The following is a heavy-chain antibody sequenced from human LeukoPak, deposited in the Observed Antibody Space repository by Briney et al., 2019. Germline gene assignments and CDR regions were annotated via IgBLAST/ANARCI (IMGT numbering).Heavy chain of an antibody. J-gene: IGHJ4*02. V-gene: IGHV3-53*01. CDR2: IYYGGST. CDR1: GFIVSSTY. CDR3: ARTYSSSSYSPFDY. D-gene: IGHD6-13*01. Sequence: GGSLRLSCAASGFIVSSTYMNWVRQAPGKGLEWVSVIYYGGSTYYTDSVKGRFTISRDNSKNTLYLQMNSLRAEDTAVYYCARTYSSSSYSPFDYWGQGTLVTVSS.